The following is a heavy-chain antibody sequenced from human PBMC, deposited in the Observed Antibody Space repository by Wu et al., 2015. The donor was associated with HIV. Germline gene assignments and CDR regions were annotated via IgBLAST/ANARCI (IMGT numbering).Heavy chain of an antibody. V-gene: IGHV1-2*02. J-gene: IGHJ5*02. Sequence: QVQLVQSGAEVKKPGASVKVSCQASGYTFTDYYIHWLRQAPGQGLEWMGWINPNSGGTNYAQKFHGRVTLTRDTSIGTAYMELSRLTSDDTAVYHCARGDYANYYETTAWFDPWGQGTLVTVSS. CDR3: ARGDYANYYETTAWFDP. CDR1: GYTFTDYY. CDR2: INPNSGGT. D-gene: IGHD3-22*01.